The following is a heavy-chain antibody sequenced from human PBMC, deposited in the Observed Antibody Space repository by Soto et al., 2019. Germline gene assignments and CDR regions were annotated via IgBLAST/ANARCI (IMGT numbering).Heavy chain of an antibody. D-gene: IGHD6-13*01. Sequence: SETLSLTCTVSGGSISSYYWSWIRQPPGKGLEWIGYIYYSGSTNYNPSLKSRVTISVDTSKNQFSLKLSSVTAADTAVYYCARRDSSSGRSPWFDPWGQGTLVTVSS. CDR3: ARRDSSSGRSPWFDP. J-gene: IGHJ5*02. CDR1: GGSISSYY. V-gene: IGHV4-59*01. CDR2: IYYSGST.